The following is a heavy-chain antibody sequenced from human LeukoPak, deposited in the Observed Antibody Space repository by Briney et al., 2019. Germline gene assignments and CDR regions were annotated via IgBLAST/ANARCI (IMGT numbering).Heavy chain of an antibody. CDR3: ARDLEGVPVGGKAAY. D-gene: IGHD6-19*01. J-gene: IGHJ4*02. CDR1: GSTFNNYN. Sequence: GGSLRLSCAASGSTFNNYNMNWVRQAPGKGLEWVSSISTSSNYIYYADSVKGRFTISRDNAKNSLYLQMNSLTTEDTAVYYCARDLEGVPVGGKAAYWGQGTLVTVSS. CDR2: ISTSSNYI. V-gene: IGHV3-21*01.